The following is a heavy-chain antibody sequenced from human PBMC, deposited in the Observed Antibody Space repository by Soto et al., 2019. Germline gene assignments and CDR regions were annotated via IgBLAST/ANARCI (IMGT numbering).Heavy chain of an antibody. J-gene: IGHJ5*02. V-gene: IGHV4-31*03. D-gene: IGHD3-3*01. Sequence: QVQLQESGPGLEKPSQTLSLTCTVSDGSISSGDYYWSWIRQHPGKGLEWIGYIYYSGSIYYKPSLQSRVSISVDTSKNRCSLKLSSVSVADTAVYYCARWWSGSRQGFDPWGQGTLVTVS. CDR3: ARWWSGSRQGFDP. CDR1: DGSISSGDYY. CDR2: IYYSGSI.